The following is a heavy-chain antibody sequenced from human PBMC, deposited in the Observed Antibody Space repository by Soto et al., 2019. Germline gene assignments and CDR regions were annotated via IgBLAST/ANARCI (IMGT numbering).Heavy chain of an antibody. J-gene: IGHJ5*02. D-gene: IGHD3-3*01. Sequence: PSETLSLTCAVYGGSFSGYYWSWIRQPPGKGLEWIGEINHSGSTNYNPSLKSRVTISVDTSKNQFSLKLSSVTAADTAVYYCARVLRFLEWGNWFDPWGQGTLVTVSS. CDR3: ARVLRFLEWGNWFDP. CDR2: INHSGST. CDR1: GGSFSGYY. V-gene: IGHV4-34*01.